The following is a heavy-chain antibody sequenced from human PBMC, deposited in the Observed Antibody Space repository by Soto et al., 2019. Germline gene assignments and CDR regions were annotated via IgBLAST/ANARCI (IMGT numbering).Heavy chain of an antibody. D-gene: IGHD1-1*01. CDR2: ISWNSGSI. CDR1: GFTFDDYA. V-gene: IGHV3-9*01. J-gene: IGHJ4*02. CDR3: ARGSWNDKCYFDY. Sequence: EVQLVESGGGLVQPGRSLRLSCAASGFTFDDYAMHWVRQAPGKGLEWVSGISWNSGSIGYADSVKGRFTISRDNAKNSLYLQMNSLRAEDTALYYCARGSWNDKCYFDYWGQGTLVTVSS.